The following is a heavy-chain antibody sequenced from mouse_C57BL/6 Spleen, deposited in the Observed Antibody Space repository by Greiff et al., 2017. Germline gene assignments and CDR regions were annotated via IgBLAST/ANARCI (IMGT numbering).Heavy chain of an antibody. D-gene: IGHD2-5*01. CDR2: IDPSDSYT. CDR3: ARWDSNYWYFDV. Sequence: QVQLKQPGAELVMPGASVKLSCKASGYTFTSYWMHWVKQRPGQGLEWIGEIDPSDSYTNYNQKFKGKSTLTVDKSSSTAYMQLSSLTSEDSAVYYCARWDSNYWYFDVWGTGTTVTVSS. CDR1: GYTFTSYW. J-gene: IGHJ1*03. V-gene: IGHV1-69*01.